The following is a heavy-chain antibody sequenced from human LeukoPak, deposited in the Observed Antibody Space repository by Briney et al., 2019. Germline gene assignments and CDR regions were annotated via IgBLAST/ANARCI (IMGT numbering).Heavy chain of an antibody. Sequence: GGSLRLSCAASGFTFSSYAMSWVRQAPGKGLEWVSYISSSGSTIYYADSVKGRFTISRDNAKNSLYLQMNSLRAEDTAVYYCARDRGGYSYGLDFDYWGQGTLVTVSS. CDR3: ARDRGGYSYGLDFDY. V-gene: IGHV3-48*04. D-gene: IGHD5-18*01. J-gene: IGHJ4*02. CDR2: ISSSGSTI. CDR1: GFTFSSYA.